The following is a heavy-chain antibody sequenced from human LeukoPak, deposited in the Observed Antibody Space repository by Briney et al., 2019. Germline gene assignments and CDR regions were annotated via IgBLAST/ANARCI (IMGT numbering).Heavy chain of an antibody. D-gene: IGHD4-23*01. Sequence: ASVKVSCKASGYTFTGYYMHWVRQAPGQGLEWMGWINPNSGGTNYAQKFQGRVTMTRDTSISTAYMELSRLRSDDTAVYYCARDWPTTVGPLPDYWGQGTLVTDSS. J-gene: IGHJ4*02. CDR3: ARDWPTTVGPLPDY. CDR2: INPNSGGT. V-gene: IGHV1-2*02. CDR1: GYTFTGYY.